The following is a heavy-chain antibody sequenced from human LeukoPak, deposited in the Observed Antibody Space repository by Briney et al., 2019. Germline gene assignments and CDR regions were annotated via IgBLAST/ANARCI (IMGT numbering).Heavy chain of an antibody. Sequence: GGSLRLSCAASGFTFSSYAMHWDRQAPGKGLEWVARLVYDARSDYANSVKGRFSISRDDSKNTLFLDMSNLRVEDTALYYCARDLSAAFDFWGQGVLVTVSS. D-gene: IGHD6-19*01. CDR1: GFTFSSYA. V-gene: IGHV3-33*08. CDR2: LVYDARS. CDR3: ARDLSAAFDF. J-gene: IGHJ4*02.